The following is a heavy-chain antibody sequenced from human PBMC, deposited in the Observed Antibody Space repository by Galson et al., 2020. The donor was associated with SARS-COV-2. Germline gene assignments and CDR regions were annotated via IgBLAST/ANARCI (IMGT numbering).Heavy chain of an antibody. J-gene: IGHJ4*02. Sequence: GESLKISCAASGFTVSSNYMSWVRQAPGKGLEWVSVIYSGGTTYYADSVKGRFTISRDNSKNTLYLQMNSLRAEDTAIYYCAKMEGIAVAATPNWGQGTLVTVSS. CDR3: AKMEGIAVAATPN. D-gene: IGHD6-19*01. CDR2: IYSGGTT. CDR1: GFTVSSNY. V-gene: IGHV3-53*01.